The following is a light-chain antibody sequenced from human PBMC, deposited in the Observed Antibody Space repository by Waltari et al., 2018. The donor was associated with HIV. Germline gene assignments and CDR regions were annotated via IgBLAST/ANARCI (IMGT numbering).Light chain of an antibody. J-gene: IGKJ3*01. CDR2: DAS. Sequence: VLTQSPGTLSLSPGERATLSCRASQNVGGYYLAWYQQRPGQTPRPLIYDASSRATGIPDRFSGSGSGTDFTLTITRLEPEDFAVYYCQQYGSSPLFTFGPGTKVDI. V-gene: IGKV3-20*01. CDR3: QQYGSSPLFT. CDR1: QNVGGYY.